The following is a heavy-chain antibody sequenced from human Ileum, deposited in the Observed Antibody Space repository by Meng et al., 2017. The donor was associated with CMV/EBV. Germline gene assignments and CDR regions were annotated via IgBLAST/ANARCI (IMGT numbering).Heavy chain of an antibody. CDR1: GFTFSGSA. D-gene: IGHD2-2*01. CDR2: IRSKANSYAT. Sequence: GGSLRLSCAASGFTFSGSAMHWVRQASGKGLEWVGRIRSKANSYATAYAASVKGRFTISRDDSKNTAYLQMNSLKTEDTAVYYCTRPNYCSSTSCSDASDIWGQGTMVTVSS. V-gene: IGHV3-73*01. CDR3: TRPNYCSSTSCSDASDI. J-gene: IGHJ3*02.